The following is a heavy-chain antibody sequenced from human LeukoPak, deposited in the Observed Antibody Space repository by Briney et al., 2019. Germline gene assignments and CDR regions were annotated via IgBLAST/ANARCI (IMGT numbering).Heavy chain of an antibody. V-gene: IGHV4-59*12. J-gene: IGHJ6*02. CDR1: GGSITSYY. D-gene: IGHD3-3*01. CDR3: ARLGDFWSGYPLYGMDV. CDR2: IFYSGTT. Sequence: YPSETLSLTCTVSGGSITSYYWTWIRQPPGKGLEYIGFIFYSGTTNYNPSLKSRVTISVDTSKNQFSLKLSSVTAADTAVYYCARLGDFWSGYPLYGMDVWGQGTTVTVSS.